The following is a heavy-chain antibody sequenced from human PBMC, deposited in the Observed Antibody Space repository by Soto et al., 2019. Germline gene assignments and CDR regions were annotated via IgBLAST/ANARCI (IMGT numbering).Heavy chain of an antibody. CDR1: GFTFSNAW. CDR2: IKSKTDGGTT. CDR3: TTGFGYSSSSNYAFDI. Sequence: PGGSLRLSCAASGFTFSNAWMSWVRQAPGKGLEWVGRIKSKTDGGTTDYAAPVKGRFTISRDDSKNTLYLQMNSLKTEDTAVYYCTTGFGYSSSSNYAFDIWGQGTMVTVSS. D-gene: IGHD6-6*01. J-gene: IGHJ3*02. V-gene: IGHV3-15*01.